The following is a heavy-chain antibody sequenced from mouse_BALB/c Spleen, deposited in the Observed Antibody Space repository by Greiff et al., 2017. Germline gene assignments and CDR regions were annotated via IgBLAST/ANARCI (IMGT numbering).Heavy chain of an antibody. CDR3: ARFYDYDGRYAMDY. D-gene: IGHD2-4*01. V-gene: IGHV5-6-3*01. Sequence: EVQGVESGGGLVQPGGSLKLSCAASGFTFSSYGMSWVRQTPDKRLELVATINSNGGSTYYPDSVKGRFTISRDNAKNTLYLQMSSLKSEDTAMYYCARFYDYDGRYAMDYWGQGTSVTVSS. CDR1: GFTFSSYG. J-gene: IGHJ4*01. CDR2: INSNGGST.